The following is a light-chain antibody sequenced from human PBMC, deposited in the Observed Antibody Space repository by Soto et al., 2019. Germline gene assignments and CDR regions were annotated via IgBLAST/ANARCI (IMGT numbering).Light chain of an antibody. Sequence: EFVMTKSPGTVSLSPGERATRSCRASQSLTNSFIAWYQQRPGQAPRLLIYDTSSRASGIPDRFSGSGSGTDFTLTISRLETEDFAVFYCQQYGTSEIIFGQGTRLE. CDR3: QQYGTSEII. CDR1: QSLTNSF. CDR2: DTS. J-gene: IGKJ5*01. V-gene: IGKV3-20*01.